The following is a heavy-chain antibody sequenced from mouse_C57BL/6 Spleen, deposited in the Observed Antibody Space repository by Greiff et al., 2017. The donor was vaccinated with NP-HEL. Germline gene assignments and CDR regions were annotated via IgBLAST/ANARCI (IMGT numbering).Heavy chain of an antibody. D-gene: IGHD2-4*01. J-gene: IGHJ3*01. CDR2: IYPGSGST. CDR3: AIEGLRFAY. CDR1: GYTFTSYW. Sequence: VQLQQPGAELVKPGASVKMSCKASGYTFTSYWITWVKQRPGQGLEWIGDIYPGSGSTNYNEKFKSKATLTVDKSSSTAYMQLSSLTSEDSAVYYCAIEGLRFAYWGQGTLVTVSA. V-gene: IGHV1-55*01.